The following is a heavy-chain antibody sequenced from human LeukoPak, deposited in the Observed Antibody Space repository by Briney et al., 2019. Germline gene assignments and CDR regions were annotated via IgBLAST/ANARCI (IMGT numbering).Heavy chain of an antibody. CDR2: IYTSGST. D-gene: IGHD2-2*01. CDR1: GGSLSSYY. CDR3: ARGVPAAAPEEYFQH. Sequence: SETLSLTCTVSGGSLSSYYWSWIRQPAGKGLEWIGRIYTSGSTNCKPSLKSRVTMSVDTSKNQFSLKLSSVTAADTAVYYCARGVPAAAPEEYFQHGGQGTLVTVSS. V-gene: IGHV4-4*07. J-gene: IGHJ1*01.